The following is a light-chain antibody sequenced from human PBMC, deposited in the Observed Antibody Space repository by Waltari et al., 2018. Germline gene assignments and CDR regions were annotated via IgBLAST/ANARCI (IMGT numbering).Light chain of an antibody. CDR2: EVN. Sequence: QSALTQPASVSGSPGQSITISCTGTSSDVGGYIFASWYQVHPGKVPKLIIYEVNRRPTGGSNRFSGAKSGNTASLTIAGLQAEDEADFYCSSYASSGTLVFGSGTKVTVL. V-gene: IGLV2-14*01. CDR3: SSYASSGTLV. CDR1: SSDVGGYIF. J-gene: IGLJ1*01.